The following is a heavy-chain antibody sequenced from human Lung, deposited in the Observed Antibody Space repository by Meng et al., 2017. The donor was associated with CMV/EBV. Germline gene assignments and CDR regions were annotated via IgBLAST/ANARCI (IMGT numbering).Heavy chain of an antibody. CDR1: VFSFDDFA. J-gene: IGHJ1*01. CDR2: INWDGTSN. V-gene: IGHV3-43D*03. Sequence: VHDVGAGGVGVQPGGSIRLSFSASVFSFDDFAMHWVRQAQGKGLEWVSHINWDGTSNYYADSVKGRFIISRDNIRNLLYLQMNSLTVEDSALYYCTKGRTREYFQHWGQGTLVTVSS. CDR3: TKGRTREYFQH.